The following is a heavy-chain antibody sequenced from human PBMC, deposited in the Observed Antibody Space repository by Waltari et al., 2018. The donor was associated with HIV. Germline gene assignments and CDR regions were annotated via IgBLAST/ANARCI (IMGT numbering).Heavy chain of an antibody. Sequence: QLQLPASGPGLVKPSETLYLTGTVSGGSISSSGYYWGWIRQPPGKGLEWIGTIYYSGSTYYNPSLKSRVTISADTSKNQFSLKLSSVTAADTAVYYCARGASIGGWVRNDYWGQGTLVTVSS. CDR2: IYYSGST. D-gene: IGHD6-6*01. J-gene: IGHJ4*02. CDR3: ARGASIGGWVRNDY. CDR1: GGSISSSGYY. V-gene: IGHV4-39*07.